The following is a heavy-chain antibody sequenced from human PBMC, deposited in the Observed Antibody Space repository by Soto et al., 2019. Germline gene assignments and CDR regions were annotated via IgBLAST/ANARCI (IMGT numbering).Heavy chain of an antibody. CDR2: INHSGST. CDR3: ARGRRGYGYGMDV. Sequence: PSETLSLTCAVYGGSFSGYYWSWIRQPPGKGLEWIGEINHSGSTNYNPSLKSRVTISVDASKNQFSLKLSSVTAADTAVYYCARGRRGYGYGMDVWGQGTTVTVSS. CDR1: GGSFSGYY. V-gene: IGHV4-34*01. D-gene: IGHD5-18*01. J-gene: IGHJ6*02.